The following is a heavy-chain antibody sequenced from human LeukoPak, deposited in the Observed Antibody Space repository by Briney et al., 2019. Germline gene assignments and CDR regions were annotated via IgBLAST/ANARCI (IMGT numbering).Heavy chain of an antibody. CDR1: GGSISSYY. CDR2: IYYSGST. Sequence: PSETLSLTCTVSGGSISSYYWSWIRQPPGKGLEWIGYIYYSGSTNYNPSLKSRVTISVDTSKNQFSLKLSSVTAADTAVYYCARVRIVGAQSNWYFDYWGQGTLVTVSS. CDR3: ARVRIVGAQSNWYFDY. V-gene: IGHV4-59*01. J-gene: IGHJ4*02. D-gene: IGHD1-26*01.